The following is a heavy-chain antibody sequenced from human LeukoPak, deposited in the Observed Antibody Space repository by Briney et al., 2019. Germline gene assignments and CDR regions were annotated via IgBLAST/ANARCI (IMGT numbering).Heavy chain of an antibody. Sequence: GGSLRLSCAASGFTFSSYAMSWVRQAPGKGLEWVSDISGSGGSTYYADSVKGRFTISRDNSKNTLYLQMNSLRAEDTAVYYCAKDSPDSSGWYLGYWGQGTLVTVSS. CDR2: ISGSGGST. CDR3: AKDSPDSSGWYLGY. D-gene: IGHD6-19*01. V-gene: IGHV3-23*01. CDR1: GFTFSSYA. J-gene: IGHJ4*02.